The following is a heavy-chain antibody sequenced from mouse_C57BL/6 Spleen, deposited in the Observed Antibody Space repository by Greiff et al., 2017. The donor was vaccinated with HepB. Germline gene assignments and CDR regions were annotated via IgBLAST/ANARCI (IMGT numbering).Heavy chain of an antibody. CDR3: TREGTLYSWFAY. CDR1: GFTFSSYA. Sequence: EVRLVESGEGLVKPGGSLKLSCAASGFTFSSYAMSWVRQTPEKRLEWVAYISSGGDYIYYADTVKGRFTISRDNARNTLYLQMSSLKSEDTAMYYCTREGTLYSWFAYWGQGTLVTVSA. D-gene: IGHD6-1*01. J-gene: IGHJ3*01. CDR2: ISSGGDYI. V-gene: IGHV5-9-1*02.